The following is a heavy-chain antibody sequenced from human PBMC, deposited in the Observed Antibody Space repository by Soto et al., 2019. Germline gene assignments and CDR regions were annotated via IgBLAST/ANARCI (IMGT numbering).Heavy chain of an antibody. V-gene: IGHV3-33*01. D-gene: IGHD1-26*01. CDR2: IWYDATNR. Sequence: PGGSLRLSCATSGFIFSEYGFHWVRQAPGKGLEWVGVIWYDATNRYYGDSMKGRFTISRDNSKSTLHLQMNSLRVEDTAVYYCAGESVATAHVTWGQGTLVTVSS. CDR3: AGESVATAHVT. J-gene: IGHJ4*02. CDR1: GFIFSEYG.